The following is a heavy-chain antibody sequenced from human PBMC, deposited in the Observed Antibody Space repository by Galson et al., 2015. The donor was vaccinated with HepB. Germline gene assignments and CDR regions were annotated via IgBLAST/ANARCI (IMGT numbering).Heavy chain of an antibody. CDR1: GFTFSSYG. J-gene: IGHJ4*02. V-gene: IGHV3-30*18. CDR2: ISYDGSNK. Sequence: SLRLSCAASGFTFSSYGMHWVRQAPGKGLEWVAVISYDGSNKYYADSVKGRFTISRDNSENTLSLQMNSLRAEDTAVYYCAKAWLQFSLPTMYFDYWGQGTLVTVSS. D-gene: IGHD5-24*01. CDR3: AKAWLQFSLPTMYFDY.